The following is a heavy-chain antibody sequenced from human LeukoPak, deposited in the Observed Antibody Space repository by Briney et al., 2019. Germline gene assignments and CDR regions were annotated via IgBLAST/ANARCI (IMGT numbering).Heavy chain of an antibody. V-gene: IGHV3-7*01. D-gene: IGHD6-13*01. CDR3: ARESIAAAADY. CDR2: IKQDGSEK. J-gene: IGHJ4*02. CDR1: GFTFSSYW. Sequence: GGSLRLSCAASGFTFSSYWMSWVRQAPGKGLEWVANIKQDGSEKYYVDSVKGRFTISRDNAKSSLYLQMNSLRAEDTAVYYCARESIAAAADYWGQGTLVTVSS.